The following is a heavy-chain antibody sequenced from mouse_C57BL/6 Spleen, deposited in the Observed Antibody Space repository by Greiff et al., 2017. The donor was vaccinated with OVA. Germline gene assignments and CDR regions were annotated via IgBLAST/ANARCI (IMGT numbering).Heavy chain of an antibody. Sequence: QVQLQQPGAELVKPGASVKMSCKASGYTFTSYWITWVKQRPGQGLEWIGDISPGSGSTNYNETFKSKATLTVDTSSSTAYMQLSSLTSEDSAVYYCAREEVYDGYPAWFAYWGQGTLVTVSA. D-gene: IGHD2-3*01. CDR3: AREEVYDGYPAWFAY. CDR1: GYTFTSYW. J-gene: IGHJ3*01. V-gene: IGHV1-55*01. CDR2: ISPGSGST.